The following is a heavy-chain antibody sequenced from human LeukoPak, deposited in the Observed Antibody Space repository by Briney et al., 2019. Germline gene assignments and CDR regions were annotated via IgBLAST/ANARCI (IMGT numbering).Heavy chain of an antibody. V-gene: IGHV3-11*04. J-gene: IGHJ4*02. CDR1: GFTFSDYY. CDR2: ISNSGNTI. Sequence: GGSLRLSCAASGFTFSDYYMTWIRQAPGKGLEWVSYISNSGNTIYYAESVKGRCTISRDNTKNSLYLEMSSLRAEDTAVYYCARDRSMVAAATEAPRFDCWGQGALVTVSS. D-gene: IGHD6-25*01. CDR3: ARDRSMVAAATEAPRFDC.